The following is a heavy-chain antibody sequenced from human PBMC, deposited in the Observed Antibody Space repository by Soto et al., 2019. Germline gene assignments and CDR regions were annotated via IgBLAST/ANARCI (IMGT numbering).Heavy chain of an antibody. Sequence: EVQLVESGGGLVQPGVSLRLSCAAAGFTFSSYWMHWVRQAPGKGLVWVSRINSDGSSTSYADSVKGRFTISRDNAKNTLYLQMNSLRAEDTAVYYCARAYGDPYWYFDLWGRGTLVTVSS. V-gene: IGHV3-74*01. D-gene: IGHD4-17*01. CDR1: GFTFSSYW. CDR2: INSDGSST. J-gene: IGHJ2*01. CDR3: ARAYGDPYWYFDL.